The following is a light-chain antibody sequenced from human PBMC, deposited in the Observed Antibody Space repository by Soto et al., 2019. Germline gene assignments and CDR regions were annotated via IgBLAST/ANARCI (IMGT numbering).Light chain of an antibody. V-gene: IGLV2-11*01. Sequence: QSALTQPRSVSGPPGQSVSISCSGTSSDVGTYNYVSWYQQHPGKAPKLMIYDVSKRPSGVPDRFSGSKSGNTASLTISGLLAEEEADYYCCSYAGGYTHAVFGGGTKVTVL. CDR2: DVS. CDR3: CSYAGGYTHAV. J-gene: IGLJ2*01. CDR1: SSDVGTYNY.